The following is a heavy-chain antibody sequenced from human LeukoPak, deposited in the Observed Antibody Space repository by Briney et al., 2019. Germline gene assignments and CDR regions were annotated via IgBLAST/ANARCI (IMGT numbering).Heavy chain of an antibody. J-gene: IGHJ4*02. CDR3: ARGDLLGATWLPLDY. CDR2: IIPIFGTA. D-gene: IGHD1-26*01. Sequence: SVKVSCKASGGTFSSYAISWVRRAPGQGLEWMGGIIPIFGTANYAQKFQGRVTITTDESTSTAYMELSSLRSEDTAVYYCARGDLLGATWLPLDYWGQGTLVTVSS. V-gene: IGHV1-69*05. CDR1: GGTFSSYA.